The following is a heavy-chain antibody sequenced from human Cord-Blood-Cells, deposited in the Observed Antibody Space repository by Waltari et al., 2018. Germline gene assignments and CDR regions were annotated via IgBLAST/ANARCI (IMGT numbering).Heavy chain of an antibody. D-gene: IGHD2-15*01. V-gene: IGHV1-24*01. CDR2: FDPEDGET. Sequence: QVQLVQSGAEVKKPGASVKVSCKVSGYTLTELSMHWVRQAPGKGLEWMGGFDPEDGETIYAQKFQGRVTMTEDTSTDTAYMELSSLRSEDTAVYYCATDSSMVAATLGAFDIWGQGTMVTVSS. J-gene: IGHJ3*02. CDR1: GYTLTELS. CDR3: ATDSSMVAATLGAFDI.